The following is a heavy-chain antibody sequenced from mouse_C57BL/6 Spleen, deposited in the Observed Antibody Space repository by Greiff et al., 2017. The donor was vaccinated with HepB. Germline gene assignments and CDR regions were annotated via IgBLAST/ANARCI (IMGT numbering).Heavy chain of an antibody. D-gene: IGHD2-4*01. J-gene: IGHJ3*01. V-gene: IGHV14-3*01. CDR3: ALIYYDYDEAY. CDR1: GFNIKNTY. CDR2: IDPANGNT. Sequence: EVKVVESVAELVRLGASVKLSCTASGFNIKNTYMHWVKQRPEQGLEWIGRIDPANGNTKYAPKFQGKATITADTSSNTAYLQLSSLTSEDTAIYYCALIYYDYDEAYWGQGTLVTVSA.